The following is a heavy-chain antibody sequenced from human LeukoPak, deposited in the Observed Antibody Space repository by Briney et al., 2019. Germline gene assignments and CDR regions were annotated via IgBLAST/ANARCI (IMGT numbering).Heavy chain of an antibody. Sequence: SETLSLTCTVSGGSISSYYWSWIRQPPGKGLEWIGYIYYSGSTNYNPSLKSRVTISVDTSKNQFSLKLSSVTAADTAVYYCARETRLRRDFDYWGQGTLVTVPS. CDR2: IYYSGST. CDR3: ARETRLRRDFDY. CDR1: GGSISSYY. J-gene: IGHJ4*02. V-gene: IGHV4-59*01. D-gene: IGHD4-17*01.